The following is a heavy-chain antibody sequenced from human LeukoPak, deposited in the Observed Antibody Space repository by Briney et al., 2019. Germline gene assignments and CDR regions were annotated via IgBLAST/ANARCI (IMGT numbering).Heavy chain of an antibody. CDR3: ARVDTVMAYYFDL. CDR1: GFTFDDYA. D-gene: IGHD5-18*01. J-gene: IGHJ4*02. Sequence: GGSLRLSCAASGFTFDDYAMHWVRQAPGKGLEWVSTIYSGGTTYYADSVMGRFTISRHNSRNTLYLQMNSLSAEDTAVYYCARVDTVMAYYFDLWGQGTLVTVSS. V-gene: IGHV3-53*04. CDR2: IYSGGTT.